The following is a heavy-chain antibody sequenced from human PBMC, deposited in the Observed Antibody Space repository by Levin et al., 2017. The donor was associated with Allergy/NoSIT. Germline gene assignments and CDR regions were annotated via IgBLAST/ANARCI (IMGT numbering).Heavy chain of an antibody. CDR3: AKEGPYWNYFDS. D-gene: IGHD1-1*01. CDR2: ININGGRT. CDR1: GFTFSSFA. Sequence: LSLTCAASGFTFSSFAMSWVRQAPGKGLEWVSSININGGRTNYADSVKGRFTVSRDNSKDTLYLQMSSLRVEDTAVYYCAKEGPYWNYFDSWGQGTLVTVSS. J-gene: IGHJ4*02. V-gene: IGHV3-23*01.